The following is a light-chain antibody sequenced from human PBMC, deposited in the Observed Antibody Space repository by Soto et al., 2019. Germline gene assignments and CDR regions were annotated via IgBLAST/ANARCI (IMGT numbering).Light chain of an antibody. J-gene: IGKJ4*01. CDR3: QQRSNWPT. V-gene: IGKV3-11*01. CDR1: QSVSSY. Sequence: EIVLTQSPATLSLSPGERATLSCRASQSVSSYLAWYQQKPGQAPRLLIYDASNRATGIPARFSGSGSGTAFTLTISRLEPEAFAVYYCQQRSNWPTFGGGTKVEIK. CDR2: DAS.